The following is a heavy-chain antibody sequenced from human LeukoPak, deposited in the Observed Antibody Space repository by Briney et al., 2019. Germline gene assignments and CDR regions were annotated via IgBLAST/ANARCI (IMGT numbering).Heavy chain of an antibody. CDR1: GGTFSSYA. Sequence: GSSVKVSCKASGGTFSSYAISWVRQAPGQGLEWMGGIIPIFGTANYAQKFQGRVTITADESTSTAYMELSSLRSEDTAVYYCARYDYGGKGGAFDIWGQGTMVTVSS. J-gene: IGHJ3*02. V-gene: IGHV1-69*01. D-gene: IGHD4-23*01. CDR3: ARYDYGGKGGAFDI. CDR2: IIPIFGTA.